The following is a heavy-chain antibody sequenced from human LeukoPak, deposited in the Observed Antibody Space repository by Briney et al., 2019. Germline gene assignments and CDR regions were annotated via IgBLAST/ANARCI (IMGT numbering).Heavy chain of an antibody. V-gene: IGHV1-18*01. CDR3: ARGVAVAGRSHFDY. D-gene: IGHD6-19*01. Sequence: XWXXXXPXXXLEWMGXISAYNGNTNYAQKLQGRVTMTTDTSTSKAYMELRSLRSDDTAVYYCARGVAVAGRSHFDYWGQGTLVTVSS. CDR2: ISAYNGNT. J-gene: IGHJ4*02.